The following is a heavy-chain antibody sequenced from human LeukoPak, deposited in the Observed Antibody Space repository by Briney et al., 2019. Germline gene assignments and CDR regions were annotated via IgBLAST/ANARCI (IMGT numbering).Heavy chain of an antibody. D-gene: IGHD2-2*01. V-gene: IGHV4-39*01. Sequence: SETLSLTCTVSGGSISSSSYYWGWIRQPPGKGLEWIGSIYYSGSTYYNPSLKSRVTISVDTSKNQFSLKLSSVTAADTAVYYCARRRSSSWYEYYYYGMDVWGQGTMVTVSS. CDR1: GGSISSSSYY. CDR2: IYYSGST. CDR3: ARRRSSSWYEYYYYGMDV. J-gene: IGHJ6*02.